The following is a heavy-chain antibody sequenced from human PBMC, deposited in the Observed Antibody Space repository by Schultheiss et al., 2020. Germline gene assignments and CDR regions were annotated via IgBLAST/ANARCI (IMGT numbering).Heavy chain of an antibody. J-gene: IGHJ6*02. CDR3: ARDLNGFTSAWKAGERVDNFYYRGMDV. CDR2: ILPMFGTA. Sequence: SVKVSCKASGGTFSSYPISWVRQAPGQGLEWMGGILPMFGTANTAQKFQGRVTITADESTSTAYMVLSSLRSEDTAVYYCARDLNGFTSAWKAGERVDNFYYRGMDVWGQGTTVTVSS. V-gene: IGHV1-69*13. D-gene: IGHD3-16*01. CDR1: GGTFSSYP.